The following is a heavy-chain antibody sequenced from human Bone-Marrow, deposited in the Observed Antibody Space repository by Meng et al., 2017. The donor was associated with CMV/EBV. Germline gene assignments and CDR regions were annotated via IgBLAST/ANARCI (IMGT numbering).Heavy chain of an antibody. CDR2: ISAYNGNT. CDR1: GYTFPSYA. CDR3: ARDNNWGPDY. J-gene: IGHJ4*02. V-gene: IGHV1-18*01. Sequence: ASVKVSCKASGYTFPSYAISWVRQAPGQGLEWMGWISAYNGNTKFAQNLQGRVTMTRDTSTSTAYMELTRLTSDDTAVYYCARDNNWGPDYWGQGTRVTVYS. D-gene: IGHD7-27*01.